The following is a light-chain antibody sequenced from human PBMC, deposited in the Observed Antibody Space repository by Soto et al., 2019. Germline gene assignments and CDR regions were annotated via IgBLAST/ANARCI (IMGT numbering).Light chain of an antibody. CDR1: QRISTY. CDR3: EQSYSTPPT. Sequence: DIPMTQSPSTLSASVGDRVTITCRASQRISTYLNWYQQKRGEAPNLLIYTASTLQSGVPSRFSGSGSGTDFTLTISSLRPEDFATYYCEQSYSTPPTFGRGTKLETK. J-gene: IGKJ2*01. CDR2: TAS. V-gene: IGKV1-39*01.